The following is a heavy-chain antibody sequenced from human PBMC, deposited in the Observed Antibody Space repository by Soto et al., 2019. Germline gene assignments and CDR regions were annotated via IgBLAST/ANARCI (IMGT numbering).Heavy chain of an antibody. CDR3: AKDLYYDSSGYTHFDY. CDR1: GFTFSSYA. D-gene: IGHD3-22*01. CDR2: ISGSGGST. Sequence: EVQLLESGGGLVQPGGSLRLSCAASGFTFSSYAMSWVRQAPGKGLEWVSTISGSGGSTYYADSVKGRFTISRDNSKNTMYLQMNSLRAEDTAVYFCAKDLYYDSSGYTHFDYWGQGTLVTVSS. V-gene: IGHV3-23*01. J-gene: IGHJ4*02.